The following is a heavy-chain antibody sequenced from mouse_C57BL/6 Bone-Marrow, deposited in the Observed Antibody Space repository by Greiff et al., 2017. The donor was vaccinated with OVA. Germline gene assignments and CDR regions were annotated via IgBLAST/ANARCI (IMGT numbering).Heavy chain of an antibody. V-gene: IGHV5-6*01. CDR3: ARQNDGYFPPYAMDY. CDR2: ISSGGSYT. CDR1: GFTFSSYG. Sequence: EVQVVESGGDLVKPGGSLKLSCAASGFTFSSYGMSWVRQTPDKRLEWVATISSGGSYTYYPDSVKGRFTISRDNAKNTLYLQMSSLKSEDTAMYYCARQNDGYFPPYAMDYWGQGTSVTVSS. D-gene: IGHD2-3*01. J-gene: IGHJ4*01.